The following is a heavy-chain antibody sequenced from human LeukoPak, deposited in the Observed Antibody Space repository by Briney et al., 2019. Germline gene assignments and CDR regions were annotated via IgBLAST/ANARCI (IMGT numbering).Heavy chain of an antibody. CDR1: GGTFSSYA. J-gene: IGHJ4*02. CDR3: ARRIAAAHDY. CDR2: IIPIFGTA. Sequence: SVKVSCKASGGTFSSYAISWVRQAPGQGLEWMGGIIPIFGTANYAQKFQGRVTITADKSTSTAHMELSSLRSEDTAVYYCARRIAAAHDYWGQGTLVTVSS. V-gene: IGHV1-69*06. D-gene: IGHD6-13*01.